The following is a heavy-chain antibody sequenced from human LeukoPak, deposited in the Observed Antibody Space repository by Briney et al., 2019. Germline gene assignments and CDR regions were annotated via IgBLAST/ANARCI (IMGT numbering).Heavy chain of an antibody. D-gene: IGHD3-16*01. J-gene: IGHJ2*01. Sequence: EGSLRFSCAASGITVSSKYMSWVRQAPGKGLEWVSVMQSGGSTYYADSVKGRFTISRDNSKSTLYLQMNSLRVEDTAVYYCARDGGAGWYFDLWGRGTLVTVSS. V-gene: IGHV3-53*01. CDR3: ARDGGAGWYFDL. CDR2: MQSGGST. CDR1: GITVSSKY.